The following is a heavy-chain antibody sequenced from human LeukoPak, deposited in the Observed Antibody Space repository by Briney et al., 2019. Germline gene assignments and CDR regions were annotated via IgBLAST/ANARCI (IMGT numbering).Heavy chain of an antibody. D-gene: IGHD1-26*01. CDR3: AREEWELLRYYYYYMDV. J-gene: IGHJ6*03. Sequence: PGGSLRLSCAASGFIFSSYGMHWVRQAPGKGLEWVANIKQDGSEKYYVDSVKGRFTISRDNAKNSLYLQMNSLRAEDTAVYYCAREEWELLRYYYYYMDVWGKGTTVTVSS. CDR1: GFIFSSYG. V-gene: IGHV3-7*01. CDR2: IKQDGSEK.